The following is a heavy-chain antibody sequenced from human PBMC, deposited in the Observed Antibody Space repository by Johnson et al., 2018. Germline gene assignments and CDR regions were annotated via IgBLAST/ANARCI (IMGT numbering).Heavy chain of an antibody. J-gene: IGHJ1*01. CDR1: GFTFSSYS. D-gene: IGHD4-17*01. CDR3: ARSQSAYYGDYVGAEYFQH. V-gene: IGHV3-21*05. Sequence: VQLVESGGGLVQPGGSLRLSCAASGFTFSSYSMNWVRQAPGKGLEWVSYISSSSSYIYNADSMKGRFTISRDNAKNSLHLQMNSLRAEDTAVYYCARSQSAYYGDYVGAEYFQHWGQGTLVTVSS. CDR2: ISSSSSYI.